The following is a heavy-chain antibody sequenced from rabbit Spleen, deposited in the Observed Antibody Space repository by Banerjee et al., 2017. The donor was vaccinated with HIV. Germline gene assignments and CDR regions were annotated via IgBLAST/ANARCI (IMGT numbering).Heavy chain of an antibody. J-gene: IGHJ4*01. V-gene: IGHV1S45*01. CDR2: IYTGNVKT. CDR3: ARGRFNDGDGFDL. Sequence: QEQLVESGGGLVQPEGSLTLTCKASGIDFSRHYDMCWVRQAPGKGLEWIGCIYTGNVKTYYASWAKGRFPISKTSSTTVTLQMTSLTAADTAAYFCARGRFNDGDGFDLWGPGTLVTVS. D-gene: IGHD2-1*01. CDR1: GIDFSRHYD.